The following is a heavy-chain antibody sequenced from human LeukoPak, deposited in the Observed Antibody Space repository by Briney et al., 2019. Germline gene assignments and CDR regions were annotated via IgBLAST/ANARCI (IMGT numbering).Heavy chain of an antibody. Sequence: SVKVSCKASGGTFSSYAISWVRQAPGQGLEWMGGIIPIFGTANYAQKSQGRVTITADKSTSTAYMELSSLRSEDTAVYYCARGAPYSGSYAFDIWGQGTMVTVSS. CDR2: IIPIFGTA. CDR1: GGTFSSYA. CDR3: ARGAPYSGSYAFDI. J-gene: IGHJ3*02. D-gene: IGHD1-26*01. V-gene: IGHV1-69*06.